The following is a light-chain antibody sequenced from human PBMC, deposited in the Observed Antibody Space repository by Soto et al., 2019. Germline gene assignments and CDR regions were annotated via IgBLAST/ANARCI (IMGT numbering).Light chain of an antibody. V-gene: IGKV2D-29*01. J-gene: IGKJ2*01. Sequence: DVVMTQTPLSLSVTPGQPASISCRSTQSLLHADGETYLYWYLQRPGQPPQRLISESVNRFSGVSDRFSGSGSGTYFTLKISRVEAEDVGVYYSMQSIEPPYTLGQGTQLEI. CDR3: MQSIEPPYT. CDR1: QSLLHADGETY. CDR2: ESV.